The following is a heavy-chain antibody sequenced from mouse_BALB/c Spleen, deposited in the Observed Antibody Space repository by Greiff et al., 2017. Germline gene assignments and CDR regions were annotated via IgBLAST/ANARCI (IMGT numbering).Heavy chain of an antibody. J-gene: IGHJ3*01. CDR2: ISYDGSN. CDR3: ARTPFYYGNYGAAY. CDR1: GYSITSGYY. D-gene: IGHD2-1*01. Sequence: EVQLQESGPGLVKPSQSLSLTCSVTGYSITSGYYWNWIRQFPGNKLEWMGYISYDGSNNYNPSLKNRISITRDTSKNQFFLKLNSVTTEDTATYYCARTPFYYGNYGAAYWGQGTLVTVSA. V-gene: IGHV3-6*02.